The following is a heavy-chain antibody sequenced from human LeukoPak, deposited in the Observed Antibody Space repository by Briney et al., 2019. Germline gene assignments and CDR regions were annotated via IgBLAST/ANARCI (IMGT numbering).Heavy chain of an antibody. CDR1: EFTFSNYW. CDR3: AKWPEGAMDYFDY. D-gene: IGHD2-8*01. Sequence: GGSLRLSCAVSEFTFSNYWMHWVRQAPGKGLVWVSRINSDGSSTNYADSVKGRFTISRDNSKNTLYLEMSSLRVEDTAIYYCAKWPEGAMDYFDYWGQGTLVTVSS. CDR2: INSDGSST. J-gene: IGHJ4*02. V-gene: IGHV3-74*01.